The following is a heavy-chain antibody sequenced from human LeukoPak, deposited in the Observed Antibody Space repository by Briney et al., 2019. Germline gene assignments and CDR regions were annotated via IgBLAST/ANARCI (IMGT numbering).Heavy chain of an antibody. CDR2: IYIIGNT. V-gene: IGHV4-4*07. CDR3: ARLGAATTFDY. D-gene: IGHD2-15*01. CDR1: GGSISGYY. J-gene: IGHJ4*02. Sequence: PSETLSLTCTVSGGSISGYYWTWIRQPAGKGLVWIGHIYIIGNTKYSPSLKSRVTMSLDTSRNQFSLKLSSVTAADTAVYYCARLGAATTFDYWGQGTLVTVSS.